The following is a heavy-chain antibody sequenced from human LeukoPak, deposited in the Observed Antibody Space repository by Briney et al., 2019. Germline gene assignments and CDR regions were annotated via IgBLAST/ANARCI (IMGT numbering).Heavy chain of an antibody. V-gene: IGHV3-64*01. J-gene: IGHJ4*02. CDR3: ARVGSGWYYFDY. Sequence: PGGSLRLSCAASGLSFSSYAMHWVRQAPGKGLEYVSAISSNGGSTYYANSVKGRFTISRDNSKNTLYLQMGSLRAEDMAVYYCARVGSGWYYFDYWGQGTLVTVSS. CDR1: GLSFSSYA. CDR2: ISSNGGST. D-gene: IGHD6-19*01.